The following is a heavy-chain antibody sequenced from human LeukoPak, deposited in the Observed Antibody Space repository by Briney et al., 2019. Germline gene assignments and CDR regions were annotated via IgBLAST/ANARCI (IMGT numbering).Heavy chain of an antibody. V-gene: IGHV3-21*06. D-gene: IGHD3-10*01. Sequence: GGSLRLSCAASGFTFSLYTMNWVRQAPGKGPEWVSTISSGSSYIYYADSVRGRFTISRDNAKNSLYLQMNSLRAEDTAVYYCARDKGAGGGYLLDAFDVRGQGTMVTVSS. CDR2: ISSGSSYI. CDR3: ARDKGAGGGYLLDAFDV. J-gene: IGHJ3*01. CDR1: GFTFSLYT.